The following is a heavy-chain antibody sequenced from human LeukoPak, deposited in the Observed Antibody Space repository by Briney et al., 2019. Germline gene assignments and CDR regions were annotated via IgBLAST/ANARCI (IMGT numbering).Heavy chain of an antibody. D-gene: IGHD3-22*01. V-gene: IGHV3-7*01. CDR2: IRKDGGAK. CDR1: GFTFSTYW. J-gene: IGHJ4*02. Sequence: GGSLRLSCAASGFTFSTYWMAWVRQAPGKGLDWVANIRKDGGAKFYAASVKGRFIISRDNAKNSLYLQMNNLRDEDTAVYYCASSHDSSGSDWGQGTLVTV. CDR3: ASSHDSSGSD.